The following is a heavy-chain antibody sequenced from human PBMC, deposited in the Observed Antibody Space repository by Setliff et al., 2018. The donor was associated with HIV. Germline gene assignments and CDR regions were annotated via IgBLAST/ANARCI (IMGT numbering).Heavy chain of an antibody. J-gene: IGHJ5*02. D-gene: IGHD3-16*01. Sequence: SETLSLTCTVSGGSITGHYLSWIRQPPGKGLEWIGYIHYSGSSNYNPSLKSRVSISLDTSKKQVSLKLNSVTAADTAIYYCARGISTNAYWHGAPYNWFDPWGQGILVTVSS. CDR2: IHYSGSS. V-gene: IGHV4-59*11. CDR1: GGSITGHY. CDR3: ARGISTNAYWHGAPYNWFDP.